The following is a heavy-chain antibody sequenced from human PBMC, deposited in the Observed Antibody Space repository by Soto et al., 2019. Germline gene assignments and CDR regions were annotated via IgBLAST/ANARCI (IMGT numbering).Heavy chain of an antibody. J-gene: IGHJ1*01. V-gene: IGHV4-30-4*01. CDR1: GGRISDGDYF. CDR3: ARGPVLAVVPIRGRIHA. CDR2: IYYSGST. Sequence: PLPLTATDAGGRISDGDYFWSWIRQPPGKGLEWIGYIYYSGSTYYNPSLRSRLSMSVDTSINQFSLKMTSVTAADTAVYYCARGPVLAVVPIRGRIHAWGQGTLVSVSS. D-gene: IGHD3-3*01.